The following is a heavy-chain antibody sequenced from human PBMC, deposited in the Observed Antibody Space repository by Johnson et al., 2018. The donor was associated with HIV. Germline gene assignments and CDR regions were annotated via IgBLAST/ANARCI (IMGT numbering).Heavy chain of an antibody. V-gene: IGHV3-30*02. Sequence: QVQLVESGGGVVQPGGSLRLSCAASGFTFSSNAMHWVRQAPGKGLEWVAFIVYDGSKKYYADSVKGRFTISRDNSKNTLYLEMNSLRAEDTAVYYCAKDWRITYDNFWSGYYDAFDIWGQGTMVTVSS. D-gene: IGHD3-3*01. J-gene: IGHJ3*02. CDR3: AKDWRITYDNFWSGYYDAFDI. CDR1: GFTFSSNA. CDR2: IVYDGSKK.